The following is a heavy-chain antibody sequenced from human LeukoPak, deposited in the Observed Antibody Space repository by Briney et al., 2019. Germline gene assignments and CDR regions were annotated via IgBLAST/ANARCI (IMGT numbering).Heavy chain of an antibody. V-gene: IGHV1-46*01. J-gene: IGHJ4*02. CDR1: GYTFTSYG. CDR2: INPSGGST. Sequence: ASVKVSCKASGYTFTSYGISWVRQAPGQGLEWMGIINPSGGSTSYAQKFQGRVTMTRDMSTSTVYMELSSLRSEDTAVYYCARVRGAGIFDYWGQGTLVTVSS. D-gene: IGHD6-19*01. CDR3: ARVRGAGIFDY.